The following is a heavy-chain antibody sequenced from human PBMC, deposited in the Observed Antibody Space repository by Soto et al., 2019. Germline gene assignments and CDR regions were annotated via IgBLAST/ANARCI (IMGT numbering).Heavy chain of an antibody. CDR1: GFTVDNNY. D-gene: IGHD6-13*01. V-gene: IGHV3-53*02. CDR2: IYPGYST. CDR3: ARAGTSSSWNYFNY. J-gene: IGHJ4*02. Sequence: EVQLVETGGGLIQPGGSLRLSCAASGFTVDNNYMSWVRQAPGKGLEWVSIIYPGYSTYDADSVKGRFTISRDNSKNTLYLQMNSLRAEDTAVYYCARAGTSSSWNYFNYWGQGTLVTVSS.